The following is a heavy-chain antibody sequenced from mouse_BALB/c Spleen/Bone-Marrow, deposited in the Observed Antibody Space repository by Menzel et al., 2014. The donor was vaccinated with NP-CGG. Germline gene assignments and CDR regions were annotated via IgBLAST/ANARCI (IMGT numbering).Heavy chain of an antibody. Sequence: QVHVKQSGPELVKPGASVRISCKASGYTFTSYYIHWVKQRPGQGLEWIGWIYPGNVNTKYNEKFKGKATLTADKSSSTAYMQLSSLTSEDSAVYFCARLGRDYAMDYWGQGTSVTVSS. CDR2: IYPGNVNT. J-gene: IGHJ4*01. CDR1: GYTFTSYY. CDR3: ARLGRDYAMDY. D-gene: IGHD4-1*01. V-gene: IGHV1S56*01.